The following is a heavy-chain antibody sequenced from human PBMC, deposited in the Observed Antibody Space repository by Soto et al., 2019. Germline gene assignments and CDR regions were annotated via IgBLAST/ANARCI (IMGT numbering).Heavy chain of an antibody. V-gene: IGHV3-30*18. CDR3: AKEGPSTNWYFDY. J-gene: IGHJ4*02. CDR1: GFTFRNYG. D-gene: IGHD1-1*01. CDR2: ISYDGNVA. Sequence: QVQLVESGGGVVQPGRSLRLSCAASGFTFRNYGMHWVRQAPGKGLEWVIVISYDGNVAYYADSVKGRFTISRDNSKNTLYLQMNSLRTEDTAMYYCAKEGPSTNWYFDYWGQGTLVTVSS.